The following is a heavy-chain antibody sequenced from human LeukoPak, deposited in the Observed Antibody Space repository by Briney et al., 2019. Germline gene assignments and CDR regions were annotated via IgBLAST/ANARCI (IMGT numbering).Heavy chain of an antibody. D-gene: IGHD7-27*01. J-gene: IGHJ6*02. Sequence: GGSLRLSCAASGFTFSTYSMNWVRQASGRGLEWVSSITTSTTVPHIFYADSVTGRFTISRDNADNSLFLQMNSLRAEDTAVYYCARVPGDQPDYYYGMDAWGQGTTVTVSS. CDR3: ARVPGDQPDYYYGMDA. CDR2: ITTSTTVPHI. V-gene: IGHV3-21*01. CDR1: GFTFSTYS.